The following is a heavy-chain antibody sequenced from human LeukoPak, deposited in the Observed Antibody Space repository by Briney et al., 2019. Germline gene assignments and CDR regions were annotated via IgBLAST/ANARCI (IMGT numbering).Heavy chain of an antibody. D-gene: IGHD1-26*01. V-gene: IGHV3-33*01. Sequence: GGSPRLSCAASGFTFSSYGMHWVRQAPGKGLEWVAVIWYDGSKKYYADSVKGRFTISRDNSKNTLYLQMNSLRAEDTAVYYCARGSGSYWDYHYFDYWGQGTLVTVSS. CDR1: GFTFSSYG. J-gene: IGHJ4*02. CDR3: ARGSGSYWDYHYFDY. CDR2: IWYDGSKK.